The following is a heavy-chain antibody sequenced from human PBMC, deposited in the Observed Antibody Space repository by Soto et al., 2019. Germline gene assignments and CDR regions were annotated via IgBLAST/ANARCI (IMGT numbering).Heavy chain of an antibody. J-gene: IGHJ3*02. D-gene: IGHD6-19*01. CDR2: IWYDGSNK. V-gene: IGHV3-33*01. Sequence: GGSLRLSCAASGFTFSSYGMHWVRQSPGKGLEWVAVIWYDGSNKYYADSVKGRFTISRDNSKNTLYLQMNSLRAEDTAVYYCAREGSGWQYAFDIWGQGTMVTVSS. CDR3: AREGSGWQYAFDI. CDR1: GFTFSSYG.